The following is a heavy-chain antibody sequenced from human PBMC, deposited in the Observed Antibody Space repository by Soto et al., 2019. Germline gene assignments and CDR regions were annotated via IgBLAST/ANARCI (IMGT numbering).Heavy chain of an antibody. V-gene: IGHV1-18*01. D-gene: IGHD6-6*01. J-gene: IGHJ4*02. CDR1: GYTFTRFG. CDR3: ALASAAGGQLVGGFDF. CDR2: ISGHNGNT. Sequence: QVQLVQSGTEVKKPGASVKVSCKASGYTFTRFGINWVRQAPGQGLEWMGWISGHNGNTHSAQNFQGRVTVTTDTPTNRAYMELTRLASDATACYYCALASAAGGQLVGGFDFWGQGTLVTVSS.